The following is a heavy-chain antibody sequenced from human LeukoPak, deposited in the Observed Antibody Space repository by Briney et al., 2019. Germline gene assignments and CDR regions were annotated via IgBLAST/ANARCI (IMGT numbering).Heavy chain of an antibody. J-gene: IGHJ5*02. CDR2: IYHSGST. D-gene: IGHD2-2*01. CDR1: GGSISSGGYS. CDR3: ARHTSTGVVVVPAAPGCFDP. V-gene: IGHV4-30-2*01. Sequence: PSETLSLTCAVSGGSISSGGYSWSWIRQPPGKGLEWIGYIYHSGSTYYNPSLKSRVTISVDTSKNQFSLQLSSVTAADTALYFCARHTSTGVVVVPAAPGCFDPWGQGTLVAVSS.